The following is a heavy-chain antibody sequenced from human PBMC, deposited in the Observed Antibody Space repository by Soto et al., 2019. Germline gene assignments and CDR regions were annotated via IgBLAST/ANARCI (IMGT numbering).Heavy chain of an antibody. CDR1: GGTFSSYA. Sequence: SVKVSCKASGGTFSSYAISLLRQAPGQGLEWMGGIIPIFGTANYAQKFQGRVTITADESTSTAYMELSSLRSEDTAVYYCARGSHYYDSSGYPARPYYYGMDVWGQGTTVTVS. D-gene: IGHD3-22*01. CDR2: IIPIFGTA. CDR3: ARGSHYYDSSGYPARPYYYGMDV. J-gene: IGHJ6*02. V-gene: IGHV1-69*13.